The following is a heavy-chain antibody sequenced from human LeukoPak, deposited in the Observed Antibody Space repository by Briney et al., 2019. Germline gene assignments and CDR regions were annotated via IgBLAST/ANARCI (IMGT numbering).Heavy chain of an antibody. CDR1: GFTFRNYA. Sequence: GRSLRLSCAASGFTFRNYAMHWVRQAPGKGLEWAAGIAYDATHKVYADSVKGRFTISRDNSKNTLFLQMNSLRAEDTAVYHCARMMTDFDGSGHDIQRGAFDIWGQGTMVTVS. CDR3: ARMMTDFDGSGHDIQRGAFDI. D-gene: IGHD3-22*01. CDR2: IAYDATHK. V-gene: IGHV3-30*04. J-gene: IGHJ3*02.